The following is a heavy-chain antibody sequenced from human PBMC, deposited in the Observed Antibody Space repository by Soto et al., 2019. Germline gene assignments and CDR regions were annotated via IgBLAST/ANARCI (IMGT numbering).Heavy chain of an antibody. CDR2: IWYDGSNK. CDR3: ARDHPLAVAGPDY. J-gene: IGHJ4*02. Sequence: HPGGSLRLSCAASGFTFSSYGMHWVRQAPGKGLEWVAVIWYDGSNKYYADSVKGRFTISRDNSKNTLYLQMNSLRAEDTAVYYCARDHPLAVAGPDYWGQGTLVTVSS. V-gene: IGHV3-33*01. D-gene: IGHD6-19*01. CDR1: GFTFSSYG.